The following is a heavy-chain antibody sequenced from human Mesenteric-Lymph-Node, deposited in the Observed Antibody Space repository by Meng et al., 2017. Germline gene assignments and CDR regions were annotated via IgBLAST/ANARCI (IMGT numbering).Heavy chain of an antibody. D-gene: IGHD1-14*01. V-gene: IGHV3-23*01. CDR1: GFTISTYA. CDR3: AKGNPELGDAFDI. CDR2: VSASSEST. J-gene: IGHJ3*02. Sequence: GGSLRLSCAASGFTISTYAMNWVRQAPGKGLDWVSAVSASSESTYYADSVNGRFTSSRDNSKNTVYLQMNSLRAEDTAIYYCAKGNPELGDAFDIWGQGTMVTVSS.